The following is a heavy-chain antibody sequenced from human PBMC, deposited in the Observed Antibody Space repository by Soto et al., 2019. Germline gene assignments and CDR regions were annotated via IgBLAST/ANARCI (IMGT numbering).Heavy chain of an antibody. V-gene: IGHV3-11*04. CDR3: ARDWFSVGTSDY. CDR1: GFTFCDYY. J-gene: IGHJ4*02. D-gene: IGHD2-15*01. Sequence: PGGSLRLSCAASGFTFCDYYMSWIRQAPGKGLEWVSYISSSSRTIYYADSVRGRFTISRDNAKNSLYLQMNSLRAEDTAVYYCARDWFSVGTSDYWGQGTLVTVSS. CDR2: ISSSSRTI.